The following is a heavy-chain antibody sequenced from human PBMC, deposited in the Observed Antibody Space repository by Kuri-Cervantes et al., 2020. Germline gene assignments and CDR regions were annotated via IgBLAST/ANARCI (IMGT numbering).Heavy chain of an antibody. D-gene: IGHD4-23*01. J-gene: IGHJ4*02. CDR2: IKVDGSEK. CDR1: GFSFSSYW. Sequence: GESLKISCAASGFSFSSYWMSWVRQAPGKGLEWVANIKVDGSEKYYVDSVKGRFTISRDNSKNTLYLQMNSLRAEDTAVYYCAKGRSTLRWYLPFDYWGQGTLVTVSS. CDR3: AKGRSTLRWYLPFDY. V-gene: IGHV3-7*03.